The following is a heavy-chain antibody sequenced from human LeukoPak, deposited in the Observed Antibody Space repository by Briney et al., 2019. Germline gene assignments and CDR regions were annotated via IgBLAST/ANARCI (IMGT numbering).Heavy chain of an antibody. V-gene: IGHV4-34*01. CDR2: ISHSGST. J-gene: IGHJ4*02. D-gene: IGHD1-26*01. CDR1: GGSFSGYY. CDR3: ARRGSYYTSFNY. Sequence: SSETLSLTCAVYGGSFSGYYWSWIRQPPGKGLEWIGEISHSGSTNYNPSLKSRVTISVDTSKNQFSLKLSSVTAADTAVYYCARRGSYYTSFNYWGQGTLVTVSS.